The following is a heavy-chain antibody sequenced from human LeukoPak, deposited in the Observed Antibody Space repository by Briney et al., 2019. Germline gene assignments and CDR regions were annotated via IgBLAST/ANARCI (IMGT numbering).Heavy chain of an antibody. CDR1: GFTFSSYG. Sequence: GGSLRLSCAASGFTFSSYGMHWVRRAPGKGLEWVAVIWYDGSNKYYADSVKGRFTISRDNSKNTLYLQMNSLRAEDTAVYYCARGGIVATLFDYWGQGTLVTVSS. CDR3: ARGGIVATLFDY. J-gene: IGHJ4*02. V-gene: IGHV3-33*01. CDR2: IWYDGSNK. D-gene: IGHD5-12*01.